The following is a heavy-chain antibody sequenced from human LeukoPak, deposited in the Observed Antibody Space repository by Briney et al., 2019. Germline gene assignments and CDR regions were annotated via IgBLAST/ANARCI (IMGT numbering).Heavy chain of an antibody. V-gene: IGHV1-46*01. Sequence: ASVKVSCKASGYTFTSYYMHWVRQAPGQGLEWMGKINPSGGSTSYAQKFQGRVTMTRDTSTSTVYMELSSLRSEDTAVYYCARDLWFGESSYGMDVWGKGTTVTVSS. CDR1: GYTFTSYY. CDR3: ARDLWFGESSYGMDV. J-gene: IGHJ6*04. CDR2: INPSGGST. D-gene: IGHD3-10*01.